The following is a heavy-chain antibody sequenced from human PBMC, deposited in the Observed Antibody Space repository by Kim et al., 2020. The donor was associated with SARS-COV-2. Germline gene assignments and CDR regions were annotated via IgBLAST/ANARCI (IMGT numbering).Heavy chain of an antibody. CDR2: GGT. J-gene: IGHJ4*02. Sequence: GGTNYAQNLRGRVTMTRDTSINTVYLELTRLTSDDTAVYYCARSSLLDFDYWGQGTLVTVSS. D-gene: IGHD3-10*01. V-gene: IGHV1-2*02. CDR3: ARSSLLDFDY.